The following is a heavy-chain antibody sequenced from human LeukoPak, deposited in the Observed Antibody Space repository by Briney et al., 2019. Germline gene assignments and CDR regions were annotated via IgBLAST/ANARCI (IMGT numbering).Heavy chain of an antibody. V-gene: IGHV2-70*01. J-gene: IGHJ4*02. CDR2: IDWDDDK. Sequence: ESGPTLVNPTQTLTLTCTFSGFSLSTSGMCVSWIRQPPGKALEWLALIDWDDDKYYSTSPKARLTISKDTSKNQVVLTMTNMDPVDTATYYCARTRLVDTAMVPYFDYWGQGTLVTVSS. CDR3: ARTRLVDTAMVPYFDY. D-gene: IGHD5-18*01. CDR1: GFSLSTSGMC.